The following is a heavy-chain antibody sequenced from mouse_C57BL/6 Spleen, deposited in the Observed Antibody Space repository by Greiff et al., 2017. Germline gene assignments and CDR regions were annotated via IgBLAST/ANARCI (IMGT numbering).Heavy chain of an antibody. D-gene: IGHD1-1*01. Sequence: EVQLVESGGGLVKPGGSLKLSCAASGFTFSDYGMHWVRQAPEKGLEWVAYISSGSSTIYYADTVKGRFTISRDKAKNTLFLQMTSLRSEDTAMYYCARGGYYYGSSSYYFDYWGQGTTLTVSS. CDR2: ISSGSSTI. J-gene: IGHJ2*01. CDR3: ARGGYYYGSSSYYFDY. CDR1: GFTFSDYG. V-gene: IGHV5-17*01.